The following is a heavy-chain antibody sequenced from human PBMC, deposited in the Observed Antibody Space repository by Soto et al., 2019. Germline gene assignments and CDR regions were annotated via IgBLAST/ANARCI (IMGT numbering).Heavy chain of an antibody. CDR2: INHSGNT. D-gene: IGHD2-2*03. V-gene: IGHV4-34*01. CDR3: ARLNGYCISTNCHGYYGMDV. Sequence: TSETLSLTCTVSGGSISGYYWSWIRQPPGKGLEWIGTINHSGNTNYNPSLMSRVTISVDTSKNEFSLRLGSVTAADTAVYYCARLNGYCISTNCHGYYGMDVWGQGTTVTVSS. CDR1: GGSISGYY. J-gene: IGHJ6*02.